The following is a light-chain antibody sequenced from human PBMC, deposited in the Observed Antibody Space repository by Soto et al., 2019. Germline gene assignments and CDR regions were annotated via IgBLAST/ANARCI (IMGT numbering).Light chain of an antibody. V-gene: IGKV1-5*02. CDR2: AAS. J-gene: IGKJ1*01. CDR1: QTISSW. Sequence: DIQMTQSPSTLSASVGDRVTIICRASQTISSWLAWYQQKPGKAPKLLIYAASSLQSGVPSRFSGSGSGTEFTLTISSLQPDDFATYFCHQYDTYSFGQGTKVDIK. CDR3: HQYDTYS.